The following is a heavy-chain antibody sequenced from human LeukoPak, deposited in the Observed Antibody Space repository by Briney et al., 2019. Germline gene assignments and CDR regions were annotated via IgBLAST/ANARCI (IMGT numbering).Heavy chain of an antibody. CDR2: INHSGST. V-gene: IGHV4-34*01. Sequence: SETLSLTCAVYGGSFSGYYWSWIRQPPGKGLEWIGEINHSGSTNYNRSLKSRVTISVDTSRNQFCMKLSSVTAADTAVYYCASPTYYAYVWHSDFDYWGQGTLVTVSS. D-gene: IGHD3-16*01. CDR1: GGSFSGYY. J-gene: IGHJ4*02. CDR3: ASPTYYAYVWHSDFDY.